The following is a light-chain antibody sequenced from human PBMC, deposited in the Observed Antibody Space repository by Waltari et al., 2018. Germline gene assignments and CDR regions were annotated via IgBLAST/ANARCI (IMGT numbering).Light chain of an antibody. CDR1: RSVTSN. Sequence: EIVMTQSPATLSVSPGERATLSCRASRSVTSNLAWYQQKPGQAPRLLIYGASTRATGIPARFSGSGSGTDFTLTITSLQSEDFAVYYCQQYNKWPPITFGQGTRLEIK. CDR3: QQYNKWPPIT. CDR2: GAS. V-gene: IGKV3-15*01. J-gene: IGKJ5*01.